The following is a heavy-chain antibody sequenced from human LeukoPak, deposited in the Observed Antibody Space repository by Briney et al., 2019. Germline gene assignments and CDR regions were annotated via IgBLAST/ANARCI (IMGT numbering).Heavy chain of an antibody. D-gene: IGHD2-21*01. J-gene: IGHJ6*02. CDR3: AKDIFSPSGGMDV. Sequence: GGSLRLSCAASGFTFDDYAMHWVRQAPGKGLEWVSGINWNSGSIGYADSVKGRFTISRDNAKNSLYLQMNSLRAEDTALYYCAKDIFSPSGGMDVWGQGTTVTVSS. CDR2: INWNSGSI. V-gene: IGHV3-9*01. CDR1: GFTFDDYA.